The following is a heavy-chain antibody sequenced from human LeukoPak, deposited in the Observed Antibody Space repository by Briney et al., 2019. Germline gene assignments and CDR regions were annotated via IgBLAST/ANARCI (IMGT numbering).Heavy chain of an antibody. D-gene: IGHD3-10*01. Sequence: GASVKVSCKASGYTFTSYGISWVRQAPGQGLEWMGWISAYNGNTNYAQKLQGRVTMTTDTSTSTAYMELRSLRSDDTAVYYCATGFSGGYYGSGSYYNVAEYWGQGTLVTVSS. V-gene: IGHV1-18*01. CDR2: ISAYNGNT. CDR3: ATGFSGGYYGSGSYYNVAEY. CDR1: GYTFTSYG. J-gene: IGHJ4*02.